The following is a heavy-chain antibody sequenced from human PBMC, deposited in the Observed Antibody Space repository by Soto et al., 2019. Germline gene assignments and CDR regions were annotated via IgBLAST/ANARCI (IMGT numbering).Heavy chain of an antibody. Sequence: SQTLSLTCVISGYCVSSNSAAWNWIRQSPSRGLEWLGRTYYRSKWYNDYAVSVKSRITINPDTSKNQFSLHLNSVPPEDTAAHSCATGYLPAYTSSFTNRFNRCGRGPLVTASS. CDR3: ATGYLPAYTSSFTNRFNR. D-gene: IGHD6-6*01. J-gene: IGHJ5*02. CDR1: GYCVSSNSAA. CDR2: TYYRSKWYN. V-gene: IGHV6-1*01.